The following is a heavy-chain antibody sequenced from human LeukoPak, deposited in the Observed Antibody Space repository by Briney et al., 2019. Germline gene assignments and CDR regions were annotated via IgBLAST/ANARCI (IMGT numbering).Heavy chain of an antibody. D-gene: IGHD7-27*01. CDR2: INSEGSSA. CDR1: GFTLSSYW. CDR3: ANALMGSYFEC. J-gene: IGHJ4*03. V-gene: IGHV3-74*01. Sequence: PGGSLGLSCAASGFTLSSYWMHWVRQAQGKGLVWVSRINSEGSSASYADSVKGRFTISRDNAKNTLFLQMTRLRAEDTAVYYCANALMGSYFECWGQGTLVTVSS.